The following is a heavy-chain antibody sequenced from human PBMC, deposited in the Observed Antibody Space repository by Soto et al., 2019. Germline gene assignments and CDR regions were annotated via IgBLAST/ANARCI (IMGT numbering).Heavy chain of an antibody. CDR3: ARSGSGSYYPYYYYYGMDV. J-gene: IGHJ6*02. D-gene: IGHD1-26*01. V-gene: IGHV4-34*01. CDR1: GGSFSGYY. CDR2: INHSGST. Sequence: SETLSLTCAVYGGSFSGYYWSWIRQPPGKGLEWIGEINHSGSTNYNPSLKSRVTISVDTSKNQFSLKLSSVTAADTAVYYCARSGSGSYYPYYYYYGMDVWGQGTTVTVS.